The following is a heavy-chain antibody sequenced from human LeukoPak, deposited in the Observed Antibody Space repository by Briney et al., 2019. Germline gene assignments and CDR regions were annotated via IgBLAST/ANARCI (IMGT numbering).Heavy chain of an antibody. D-gene: IGHD3-10*01. CDR2: IYTSGST. J-gene: IGHJ4*02. CDR1: GGSISSYY. CDR3: ARVLWFGESHYFDY. Sequence: SSETLSLTCTVSGGSISSYYWSWIRQPAGKGLEWIGRIYTSGSTNYNPSLKSRVTMSVDTSKNQFSLKLSSVTAADTAVYYCARVLWFGESHYFDYWGQGTLVTVSS. V-gene: IGHV4-4*07.